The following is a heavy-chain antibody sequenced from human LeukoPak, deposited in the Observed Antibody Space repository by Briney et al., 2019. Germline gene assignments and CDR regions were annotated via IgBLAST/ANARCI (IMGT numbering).Heavy chain of an antibody. D-gene: IGHD6-13*01. CDR2: IYYSGST. CDR1: GGSISSYY. CDR3: ARVGYSSSWYEGYYFDY. V-gene: IGHV4-59*01. Sequence: SETLSLTCTVSGGSISSYYWSWIRQPPGKGLEWIGYIYYSGSTNYNPSLKSRVTISVDTSKNQFSLKLSSVTAADTAVYYCARVGYSSSWYEGYYFDYWGQGTLVTVSS. J-gene: IGHJ4*02.